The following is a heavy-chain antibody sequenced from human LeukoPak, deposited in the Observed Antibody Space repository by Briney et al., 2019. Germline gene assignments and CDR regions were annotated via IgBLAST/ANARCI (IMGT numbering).Heavy chain of an antibody. CDR2: ISSSSSNT. CDR1: GFSFSSSD. V-gene: IGHV3-48*03. CDR3: ARADY. J-gene: IGHJ4*02. Sequence: GGSLRLSCAASGFSFSSSDMNWVRQAPGKGRGWVSCISSSSSNTYYAGSGEGRFTISRDNAKNSLYLQMNSLRAEDTAVYYCARADYWGQGTLVTVSS.